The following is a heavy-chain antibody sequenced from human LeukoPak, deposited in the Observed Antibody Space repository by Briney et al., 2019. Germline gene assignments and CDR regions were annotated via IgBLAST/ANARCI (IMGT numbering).Heavy chain of an antibody. CDR1: GFTFSSYA. CDR3: AKDRGPTAYYFDY. V-gene: IGHV3-30*02. Sequence: GRSLRLSCAASGFTFSSYAMHWVRQAPGKGLEWVAFIRYDGSNKYYADSVKGRFTISRDNSKNTLYLQMNSLRAEDTAVYYCAKDRGPTAYYFDYWGQGTLVTVSS. D-gene: IGHD2-21*01. J-gene: IGHJ4*02. CDR2: IRYDGSNK.